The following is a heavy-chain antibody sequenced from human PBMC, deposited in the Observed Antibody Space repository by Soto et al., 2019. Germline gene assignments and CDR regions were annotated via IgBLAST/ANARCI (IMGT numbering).Heavy chain of an antibody. V-gene: IGHV1-46*01. CDR1: GYTFTSYY. D-gene: IGHD6-13*01. CDR2: INPSGGST. CDR3: ARDGIAAAGPFGY. J-gene: IGHJ4*02. Sequence: QVQLVQSGAEVKKPGASVKVSCKASGYTFTSYYMHWVRQAPGQGLEWMGIINPSGGSTSYAQKFQGRVTMTRDTSTSTVYMELSRLRSEDTDVYYCARDGIAAAGPFGYWGQGTLVTVSS.